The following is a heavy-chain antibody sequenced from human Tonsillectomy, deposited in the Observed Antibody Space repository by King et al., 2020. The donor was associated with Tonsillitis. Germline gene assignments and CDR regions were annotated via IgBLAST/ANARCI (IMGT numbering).Heavy chain of an antibody. CDR1: GFTFGDYG. D-gene: IGHD6-13*01. V-gene: IGHV3-20*04. CDR2: INWSGGST. J-gene: IGHJ3*02. CDR3: AREGIASAGTDDAFDI. Sequence: QLVQSGGGVVRPGGSLRLSCAASGFTFGDYGMSWVRQAPGKGLEWVSGINWSGGSTVYADSVKGRFTISRENAKNSLYLQMNSLRAEDTALYYCAREGIASAGTDDAFDIWGQGTMVTVSS.